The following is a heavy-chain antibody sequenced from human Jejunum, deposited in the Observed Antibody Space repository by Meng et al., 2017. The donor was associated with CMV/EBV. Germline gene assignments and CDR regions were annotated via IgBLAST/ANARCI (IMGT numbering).Heavy chain of an antibody. CDR2: INYSGST. Sequence: SISSSSYYWGWIRQPPGKGLEWIGSINYSGSTNYKPSLKSRVTISLDTSKNQFSLRLTSVTAADTAVYYCARRPIAVAGRDWCDPWGQGTLVTVSS. J-gene: IGHJ5*02. D-gene: IGHD6-19*01. CDR3: ARRPIAVAGRDWCDP. CDR1: SISSSSYY. V-gene: IGHV4-39*07.